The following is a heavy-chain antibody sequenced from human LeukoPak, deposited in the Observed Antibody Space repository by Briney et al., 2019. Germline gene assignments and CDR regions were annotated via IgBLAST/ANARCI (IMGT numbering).Heavy chain of an antibody. D-gene: IGHD1-26*01. CDR3: ARDSPFEWDVFGDSFDI. Sequence: TSETLSLTCTVSGGSISSHYWSWIRQSPGKGLEWIGFMHYRGNTNSNPSLRSRVTISMDTSKNQFSLKMSSVTAADTAVYYCARDSPFEWDVFGDSFDIWGQGTVVIVSS. V-gene: IGHV4-59*11. CDR2: MHYRGNT. J-gene: IGHJ3*02. CDR1: GGSISSHY.